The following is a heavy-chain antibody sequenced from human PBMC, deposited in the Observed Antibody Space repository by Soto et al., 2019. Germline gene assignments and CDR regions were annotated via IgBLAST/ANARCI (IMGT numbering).Heavy chain of an antibody. Sequence: GASVKVSCKASGGSFGNSAINWVRQARGQRLEWIGWIVVGSGNTNYAQKFQERVTITRDMSTSTAYMELSSLRSEDTAVYYCAADGKQWLVNFDYWGQGTLVTVSS. CDR1: GGSFGNSA. J-gene: IGHJ4*02. V-gene: IGHV1-58*02. D-gene: IGHD6-19*01. CDR2: IVVGSGNT. CDR3: AADGKQWLVNFDY.